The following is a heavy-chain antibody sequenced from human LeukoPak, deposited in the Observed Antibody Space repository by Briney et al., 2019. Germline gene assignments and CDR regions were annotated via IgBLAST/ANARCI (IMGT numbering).Heavy chain of an antibody. CDR1: GGTFSSYA. V-gene: IGHV1-69*06. J-gene: IGHJ6*03. D-gene: IGHD6-19*01. CDR3: ARDRIAVAGRKYYYYMDV. Sequence: SVKVSCKASGGTFSSYAISWVQQAPGQGLEWMGGIIPSLGTANYAQKSKGRVTITADKSTSTAYMELSSLRSEDTAVYYCARDRIAVAGRKYYYYMDVWGKGTTVTASS. CDR2: IIPSLGTA.